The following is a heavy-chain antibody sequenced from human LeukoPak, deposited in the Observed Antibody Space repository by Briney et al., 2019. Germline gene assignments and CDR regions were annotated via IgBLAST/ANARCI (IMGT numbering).Heavy chain of an antibody. CDR1: GFIFSDYY. J-gene: IGHJ4*02. CDR3: ARDGHAYGRGSPHY. CDR2: ISSSGSTK. D-gene: IGHD3-10*01. V-gene: IGHV3-11*01. Sequence: PGGPLRLSCAASGFIFSDYYMSWIRQAPGKGLEWVSYISSSGSTKYYADSVKGRFTISRDSAKNSYLQMNSLRAEDTAVYYCARDGHAYGRGSPHYWGQGTLVTVSS.